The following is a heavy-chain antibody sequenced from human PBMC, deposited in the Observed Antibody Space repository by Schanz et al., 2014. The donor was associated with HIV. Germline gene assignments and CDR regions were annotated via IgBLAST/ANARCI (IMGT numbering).Heavy chain of an antibody. Sequence: EVQLLESGGGLVQPGESLRLSCAVSGFRFSSHAMTWVRQAPGKGLEWVSRINNDGSSTSYADSVKGRFTISRDTSKETLSLQMNSLRADDTAVYYCAKDFTGYSSAWYGYWGQGTLVTVSS. CDR2: INNDGSST. V-gene: IGHV3-23*01. CDR3: AKDFTGYSSAWYGY. D-gene: IGHD6-19*01. J-gene: IGHJ4*02. CDR1: GFRFSSHA.